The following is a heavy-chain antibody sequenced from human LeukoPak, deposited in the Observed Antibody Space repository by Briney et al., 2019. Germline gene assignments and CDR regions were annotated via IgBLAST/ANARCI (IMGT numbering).Heavy chain of an antibody. D-gene: IGHD1-26*01. CDR1: GYTFTGYY. CDR3: ARVATRQYSNFDY. J-gene: IGHJ4*02. V-gene: IGHV1-2*02. Sequence: GASVKVSCKASGYTFTGYYMHWVRQAPGQGLGWMGWINPNSGGTNYAQKFQGRVTMTRDTSISTAYMELSRLRSDDTAVYYYARVATRQYSNFDYWGQGTLVTVSS. CDR2: INPNSGGT.